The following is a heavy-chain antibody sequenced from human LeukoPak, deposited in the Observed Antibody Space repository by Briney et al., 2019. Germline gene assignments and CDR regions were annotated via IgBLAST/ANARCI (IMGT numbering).Heavy chain of an antibody. J-gene: IGHJ4*02. Sequence: SQTLSLTCAISGDSVSSKSAAWNWIRQSPSRGLEWLGRTYYRSKWYNDYAESVKSRITINPDTSKNQFSLQLNSMTPADTAVYYCARGSYESTDHHRGEDYWGQGTLVTVSS. CDR3: ARGSYESTDHHRGEDY. CDR1: GDSVSSKSAA. D-gene: IGHD3-22*01. V-gene: IGHV6-1*01. CDR2: TYYRSKWYN.